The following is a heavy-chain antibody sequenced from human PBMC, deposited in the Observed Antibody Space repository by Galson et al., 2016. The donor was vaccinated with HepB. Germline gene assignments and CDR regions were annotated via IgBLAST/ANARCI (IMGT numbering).Heavy chain of an antibody. Sequence: SLRLSCAASGFTFNSYSMIWVRQAPGKGLEWVAVISYDGSNKFYGDSVKGRFTISRDNSKNMLYLQMNDVRTEDTAVYFCARGRVSSFNTYWYFDLWGHGTLVTVSS. CDR1: GFTFNSYS. V-gene: IGHV3-30-3*01. CDR3: ARGRVSSFNTYWYFDL. J-gene: IGHJ2*01. CDR2: ISYDGSNK. D-gene: IGHD6-13*01.